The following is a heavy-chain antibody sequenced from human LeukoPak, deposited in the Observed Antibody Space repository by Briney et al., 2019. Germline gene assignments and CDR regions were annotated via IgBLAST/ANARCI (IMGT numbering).Heavy chain of an antibody. D-gene: IGHD3-10*01. CDR1: GFTFKIYT. J-gene: IGHJ4*02. CDR3: ASQITISYYFNY. V-gene: IGHV3-48*01. Sequence: PGGSLRLSCAASGFTFKIYTMNWVRQAPGKGLEWVSYISGSSGIIDYADSVRGRFTISRDNAKNSLYLQMNSLRAEDTAVYYCASQITISYYFNYWGQGTLVTVSS. CDR2: ISGSSGII.